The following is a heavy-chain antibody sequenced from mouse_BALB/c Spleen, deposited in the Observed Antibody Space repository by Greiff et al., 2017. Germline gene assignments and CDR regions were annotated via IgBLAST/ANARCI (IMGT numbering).Heavy chain of an antibody. CDR1: GFSLTSYG. Sequence: VQLVESGPGLVAPSQSLSITCTVSGFSLTSYGVHWVRQPPGKDLEWLGVIWAGGSTNYNSALMSRLSISKDNSKSQVFLKMNSLQTDDTAMYYCARGGPYYYGSTDWYFDVWGAGTTVTVSS. V-gene: IGHV2-9*02. D-gene: IGHD1-1*01. CDR2: IWAGGST. J-gene: IGHJ1*01. CDR3: ARGGPYYYGSTDWYFDV.